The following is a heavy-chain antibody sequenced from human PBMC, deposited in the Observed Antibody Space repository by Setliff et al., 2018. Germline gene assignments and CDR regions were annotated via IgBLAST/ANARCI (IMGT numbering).Heavy chain of an antibody. J-gene: IGHJ2*01. CDR3: ATLPWETTNYFDL. Sequence: SETLSLTCTVSGGSISGTINYWVWIRQPPGKGLEWTGHIYYLGNTYYNPSLESRLTMSVDTAKNQFSLKLTSVTAADTAIYYCATLPWETTNYFDLWGRGTLVTVSS. V-gene: IGHV4-39*07. CDR1: GGSISGTINY. D-gene: IGHD4-17*01. CDR2: IYYLGNT.